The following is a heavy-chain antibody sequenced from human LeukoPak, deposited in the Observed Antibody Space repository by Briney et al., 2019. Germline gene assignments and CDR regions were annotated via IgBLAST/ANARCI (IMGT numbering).Heavy chain of an antibody. Sequence: GASVKVSCKASGYTFTSYDINWVRQAPGQGLEWMGWINPNSGGTNCAQKFQGRVTMTRDTSISTAYMELSRLRSDDTAVYYCARGIAARRFDYWGQGTLVTVSS. CDR1: GYTFTSYD. V-gene: IGHV1-2*02. CDR3: ARGIAARRFDY. CDR2: INPNSGGT. D-gene: IGHD6-6*01. J-gene: IGHJ4*02.